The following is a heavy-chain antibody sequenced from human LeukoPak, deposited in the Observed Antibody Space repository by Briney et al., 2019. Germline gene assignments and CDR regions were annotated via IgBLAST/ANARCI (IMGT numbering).Heavy chain of an antibody. Sequence: SETLSLTCTVSGGSISSSSYYWGWIRQPPGKGLEWIGSIYYSGSIYYNPSLKSRVTISVDTSKNQFSLKLSSVTAADTAVYYCAILVGYYDSSGYSVYYFDYWGQGTLVTVSS. CDR1: GGSISSSSYY. CDR3: AILVGYYDSSGYSVYYFDY. J-gene: IGHJ4*02. V-gene: IGHV4-39*01. D-gene: IGHD3-22*01. CDR2: IYYSGSI.